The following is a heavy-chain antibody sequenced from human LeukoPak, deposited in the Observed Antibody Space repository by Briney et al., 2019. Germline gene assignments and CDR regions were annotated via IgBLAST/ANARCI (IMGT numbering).Heavy chain of an antibody. Sequence: QTGGSLRLSCAASGFTFSSYAMSWVRQAPGKGLEWVSAISGSGGSTYYADSVKGRFTISRDNSKNTLYLQINSLRAEDTAVYYCAKDEEYYDYVWGSYRHNYFDYWGQGTLVTVSP. CDR2: ISGSGGST. D-gene: IGHD3-16*02. CDR3: AKDEEYYDYVWGSYRHNYFDY. V-gene: IGHV3-23*01. J-gene: IGHJ4*02. CDR1: GFTFSSYA.